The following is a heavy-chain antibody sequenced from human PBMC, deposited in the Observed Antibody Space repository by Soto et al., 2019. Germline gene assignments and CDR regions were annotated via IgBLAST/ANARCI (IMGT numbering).Heavy chain of an antibody. CDR2: IYYSGTT. Sequence: PSETLSLTCIVSGDSINSRSYYWGWIRQPPGKGLEWIGSIYYSGTTYYNSSLKGRITISVDTSRNQFSLRLSSVTAADTAVYYCVRRGAGASDFDFWGQGILVTVSS. D-gene: IGHD1-26*01. CDR3: VRRGAGASDFDF. J-gene: IGHJ4*02. V-gene: IGHV4-39*01. CDR1: GDSINSRSYY.